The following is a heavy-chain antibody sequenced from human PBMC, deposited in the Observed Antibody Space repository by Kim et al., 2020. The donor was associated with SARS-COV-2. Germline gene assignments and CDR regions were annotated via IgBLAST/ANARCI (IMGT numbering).Heavy chain of an antibody. CDR2: IYPGDSDT. D-gene: IGHD2-15*01. J-gene: IGHJ3*02. CDR1: GYSFTNYW. Sequence: GESLKISCKASGYSFTNYWIGWVRQMPGKGLEWMGIIYPGDSDTRYSPSFQGQVTISADESISTVYLQWSSLKASDTAMYYCARTAGYCSGGRCFSWAFDIWGQGRMVTVSS. CDR3: ARTAGYCSGGRCFSWAFDI. V-gene: IGHV5-51*01.